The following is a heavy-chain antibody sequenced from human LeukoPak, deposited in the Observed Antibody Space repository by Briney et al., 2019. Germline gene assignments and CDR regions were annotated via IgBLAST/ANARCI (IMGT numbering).Heavy chain of an antibody. CDR1: GGSISYHS. CDR2: IYDNGNT. V-gene: IGHV4-59*11. D-gene: IGHD1-26*01. CDR3: ARLGSAATGAPPYYYYYVDV. J-gene: IGHJ6*03. Sequence: SETLSLTCTVSGGSISYHSWSWIRQAPVKGLEWIANIYDNGNTDYSPSLQSRVTISTDTSETQFSLRMKSVTAADTAVYYCARLGSAATGAPPYYYYYVDVWGKGTTVTVSS.